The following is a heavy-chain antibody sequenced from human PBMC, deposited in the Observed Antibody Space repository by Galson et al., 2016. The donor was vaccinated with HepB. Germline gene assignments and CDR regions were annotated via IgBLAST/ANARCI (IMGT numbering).Heavy chain of an antibody. Sequence: SLRLSCAASGFAFSNYAMHWVRQAPGKGLEWVAVVSYDGRNKYYADSVKGRFTISRDNSKNTVYLQMNRLRVEDAAVYYCAKNEILAGYSAFDDWGQGTLVTVSS. CDR2: VSYDGRNK. J-gene: IGHJ4*02. D-gene: IGHD3-9*01. CDR3: AKNEILAGYSAFDD. CDR1: GFAFSNYA. V-gene: IGHV3-30*18.